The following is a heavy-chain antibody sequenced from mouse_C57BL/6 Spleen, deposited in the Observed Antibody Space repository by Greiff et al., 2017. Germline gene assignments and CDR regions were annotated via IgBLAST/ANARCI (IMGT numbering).Heavy chain of an antibody. D-gene: IGHD2-4*01. V-gene: IGHV3-1*01. J-gene: IGHJ2*01. Sequence: EVKLQESGPGMVKPSQSLSLTCTVTGYSITSGYDWHWIRHFPGNKLEWMGYISYSGSTNYNPSLKSRISITHDTSKNHFFLKLNSVTTEDTATYYCARARLYDYSYYFDYWGQGTTLTVSS. CDR2: ISYSGST. CDR1: GYSITSGYD. CDR3: ARARLYDYSYYFDY.